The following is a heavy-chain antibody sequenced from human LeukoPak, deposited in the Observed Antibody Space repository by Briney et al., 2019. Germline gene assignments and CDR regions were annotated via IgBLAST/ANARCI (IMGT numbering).Heavy chain of an antibody. CDR3: AREWAAVSYMDV. CDR1: GGSMSSYY. J-gene: IGHJ6*03. D-gene: IGHD6-13*01. V-gene: IGHV4-59*01. Sequence: SETLSLTCTVSGGSMSSYYWSWIRQPPGKGLEWIGYIYYSGSTDYNPSLKSRVTISVDTSNNQFSLKLTSVTAADTAVYYCAREWAAVSYMDVWGKGTTVTVSS. CDR2: IYYSGST.